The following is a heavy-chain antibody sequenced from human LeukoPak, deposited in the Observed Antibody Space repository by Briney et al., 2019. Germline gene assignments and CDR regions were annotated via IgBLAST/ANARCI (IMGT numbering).Heavy chain of an antibody. Sequence: ASVKVSCKASGYTFTSYYMHWVRQAPGQGLEWMGIINPSGGSTSYAQKFQGRVTMTRDMSTSTVYMELSSLRPEDTAVYYCARAGGIAAAGFDYWGQGTLVTVSS. CDR1: GYTFTSYY. D-gene: IGHD6-13*01. CDR3: ARAGGIAAAGFDY. V-gene: IGHV1-46*01. J-gene: IGHJ4*02. CDR2: INPSGGST.